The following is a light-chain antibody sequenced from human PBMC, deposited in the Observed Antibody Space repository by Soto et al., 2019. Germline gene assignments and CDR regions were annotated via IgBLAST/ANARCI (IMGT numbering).Light chain of an antibody. CDR1: QGINKW. Sequence: DIQMTQSPSSVSASVGDRVTITCRASQGINKWLAWYQQKPGTAPKLLIYSASSLQSGVPSRFSGSGSGTDFTLTISSLQPEDFATYYCQQANTFALTLGGGTKVDLK. J-gene: IGKJ4*01. V-gene: IGKV1-12*01. CDR2: SAS. CDR3: QQANTFALT.